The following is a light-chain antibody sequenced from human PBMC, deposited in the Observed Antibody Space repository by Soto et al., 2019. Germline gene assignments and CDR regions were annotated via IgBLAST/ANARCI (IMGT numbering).Light chain of an antibody. Sequence: QSVLTQPPSTSGTPGQRVTIPCSGSGSNIGRNSVTWYQRLPGTAPKLLVYRNNQRPSGVSERFSGSKSGTSASLAISDLQSEDEADYYCATWDDSLSGVEFGGGTKVTVL. CDR2: RNN. CDR3: ATWDDSLSGVE. V-gene: IGLV1-44*01. J-gene: IGLJ3*02. CDR1: GSNIGRNS.